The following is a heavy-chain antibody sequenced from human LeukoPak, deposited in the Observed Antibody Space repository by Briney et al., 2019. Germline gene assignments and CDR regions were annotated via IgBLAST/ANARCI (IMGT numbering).Heavy chain of an antibody. J-gene: IGHJ4*02. CDR1: GFAFSSYS. Sequence: GGSLRLSCSASGFAFSSYSMTWVRQAPGKGLEWVSSISSTSSYIYYADSVKGRFTISRDNAKNSLYLQMNSLRAEDTAVYYCARDMVNDSSGYYPPDGVGDYWGQGTLVTVSS. D-gene: IGHD3-22*01. V-gene: IGHV3-21*01. CDR2: ISSTSSYI. CDR3: ARDMVNDSSGYYPPDGVGDY.